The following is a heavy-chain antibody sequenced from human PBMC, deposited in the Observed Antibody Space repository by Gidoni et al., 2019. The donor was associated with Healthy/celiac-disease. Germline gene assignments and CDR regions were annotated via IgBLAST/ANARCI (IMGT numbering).Heavy chain of an antibody. V-gene: IGHV4-4*02. CDR1: GGSISSSNW. D-gene: IGHD5-12*01. J-gene: IGHJ4*02. Sequence: QVQLQESGPGLVKPSGTLSLTCAVSGGSISSSNWWSWVRQPPGKGLEWIGEIYPSGSTNYNPALKSRVTISVDKSKNQFSLKLSSVTAADTAVYYCARVGACRDGYNRVDYWGQGTLVTVSS. CDR2: IYPSGST. CDR3: ARVGACRDGYNRVDY.